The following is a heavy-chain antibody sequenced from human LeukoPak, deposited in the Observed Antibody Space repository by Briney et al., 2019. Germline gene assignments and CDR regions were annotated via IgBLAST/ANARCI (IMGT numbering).Heavy chain of an antibody. CDR2: INFSGKT. CDR1: GGSISSGSYY. J-gene: IGHJ5*02. CDR3: GRRGAGLDWFDP. D-gene: IGHD3-10*01. Sequence: SQTLSLTCTVSGGSISSGSYYWGWVRQPPGKGLEWVASINFSGKTYYSPSLKSRVTMSVDTSKNQFSLKLVSVTAADTAVYYCGRRGAGLDWFDPWGQGTLVTVSS. V-gene: IGHV4-39*07.